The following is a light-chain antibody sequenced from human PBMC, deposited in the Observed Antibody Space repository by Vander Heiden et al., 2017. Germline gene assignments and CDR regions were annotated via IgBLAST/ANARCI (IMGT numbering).Light chain of an antibody. J-gene: IGLJ2*01. CDR2: EKS. Sequence: MLTQPHSVSASPGQTVTISCTRSSGNVASDLVQWYQRRPGSAPIIVMSEKSRRPSGVPDRFSGSIDRSSNSASLTISGLMTEDEADYFCQSYDGTHVIFGGGSRLTVL. CDR3: QSYDGTHVI. CDR1: SGNVASDL. V-gene: IGLV6-57*04.